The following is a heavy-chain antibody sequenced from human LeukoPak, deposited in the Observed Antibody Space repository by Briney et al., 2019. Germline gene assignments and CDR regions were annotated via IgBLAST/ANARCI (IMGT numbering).Heavy chain of an antibody. CDR1: GFTFSSYS. J-gene: IGHJ1*01. CDR2: ISSSTSYI. V-gene: IGHV3-21*01. D-gene: IGHD2-15*01. Sequence: GGSLRLSCAASGFTFSSYSMNWVRQAPGKGLEWVSSISSSTSYIYYADSVRGRFTISRDNAKNSLYLQMNSLRAEDTAVYYCERDGSGYCSGGSCYSAEYFQHWGQGTLVTVSS. CDR3: ERDGSGYCSGGSCYSAEYFQH.